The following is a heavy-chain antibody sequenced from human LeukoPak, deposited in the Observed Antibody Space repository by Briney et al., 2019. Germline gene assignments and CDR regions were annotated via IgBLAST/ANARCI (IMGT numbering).Heavy chain of an antibody. CDR2: ISGSGGST. D-gene: IGHD4-11*01. J-gene: IGHJ4*02. CDR1: GFTFSSYW. Sequence: GGSLRLSCAVSGFTFSSYWMTWVRQAPGKGLEWVSAISGSGGSTYYADSVKGRFTISRDNSKNTLYLQMNSLRAEDTAVYYCAKYAVDYSNYVRPRYYFDYWGQGTLVTVSS. CDR3: AKYAVDYSNYVRPRYYFDY. V-gene: IGHV3-23*01.